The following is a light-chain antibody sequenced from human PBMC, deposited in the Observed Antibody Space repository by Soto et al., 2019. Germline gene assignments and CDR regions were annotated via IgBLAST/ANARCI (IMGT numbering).Light chain of an antibody. V-gene: IGKV3-15*01. CDR1: QRVSNH. Sequence: EIVVTQSTATLSLSPGERATLSCRASQRVSNHFAWYQQKPGQAPRLLIYAASTRATGVPARFSGRGSGTEFTLTISSLQSEDFAVYYCQQYTNWPPNTFGQGTLLEIK. CDR2: AAS. CDR3: QQYTNWPPNT. J-gene: IGKJ5*01.